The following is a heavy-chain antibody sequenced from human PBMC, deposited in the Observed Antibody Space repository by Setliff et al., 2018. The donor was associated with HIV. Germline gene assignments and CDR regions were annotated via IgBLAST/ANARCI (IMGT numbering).Heavy chain of an antibody. D-gene: IGHD2-21*02. Sequence: SETLSLTCTVSGGSISSGGYYWSWIRQHPGRGLECIGYIYYSGNTYYNPSLKSRFTISVDTSKNQFSLKLSSVTAADTAVYYCARSSLVTATRYYFDYWGQGTRATVSA. CDR1: GGSISSGGYY. J-gene: IGHJ4*02. V-gene: IGHV4-31*03. CDR3: ARSSLVTATRYYFDY. CDR2: IYYSGNT.